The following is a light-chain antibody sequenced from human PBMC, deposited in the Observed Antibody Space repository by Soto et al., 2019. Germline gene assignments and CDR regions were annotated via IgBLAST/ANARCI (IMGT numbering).Light chain of an antibody. CDR2: EGS. Sequence: QSALTQPASMSGSPGQSITISCTGTSSDVGSYNLVSWYQQHPGKAPKLMIYEGSKRPSGVSNRFSGSKSGNTASLTISGLQAEHEADYYCCSYAGSSTFVLYVFGTGTQVTVL. J-gene: IGLJ1*01. V-gene: IGLV2-23*03. CDR1: SSDVGSYNL. CDR3: CSYAGSSTFVLYV.